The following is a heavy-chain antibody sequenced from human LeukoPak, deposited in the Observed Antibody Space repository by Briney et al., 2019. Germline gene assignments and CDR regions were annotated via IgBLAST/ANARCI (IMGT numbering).Heavy chain of an antibody. Sequence: GGSLRLSCAVSGFTFSSYGMHWVRQAPGKGLEWVSSISSSSSYICYADSVKGRFTISRDNAKNSLYLQMNSLRAEDTAVYYCARDFVIAAAGDYFDYWGQGTLVTVSS. CDR3: ARDFVIAAAGDYFDY. CDR2: ISSSSSYI. V-gene: IGHV3-21*01. J-gene: IGHJ4*02. D-gene: IGHD6-13*01. CDR1: GFTFSSYG.